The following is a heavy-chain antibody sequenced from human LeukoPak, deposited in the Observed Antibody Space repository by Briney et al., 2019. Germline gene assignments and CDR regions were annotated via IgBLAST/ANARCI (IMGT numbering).Heavy chain of an antibody. Sequence: GGSLRLSCAASGFTFSSYSMNWVRRAPGKGLEWVSSISSSSSYIYYADSVKGRFTISRDNAKNSLYLQMNSLRAEDTAVYYCARSSSPNWFDPWGQGTLVTVSS. J-gene: IGHJ5*02. CDR3: ARSSSPNWFDP. V-gene: IGHV3-21*01. CDR1: GFTFSSYS. D-gene: IGHD6-13*01. CDR2: ISSSSSYI.